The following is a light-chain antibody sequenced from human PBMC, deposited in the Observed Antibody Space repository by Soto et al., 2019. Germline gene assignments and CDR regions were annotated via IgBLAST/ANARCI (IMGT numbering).Light chain of an antibody. V-gene: IGLV2-11*01. CDR2: DVT. J-gene: IGLJ1*01. CDR1: SSDVGGYDY. Sequence: QSALTQPPSVSGSPRQSVTISCTGTSSDVGGYDYVSWYQQRPGKAPKLLIYDVTKRPSGAPDRFSGSKSGNTASLTISGLQAEDEADFYCCSYGGSFPYVFGTGTKVTVL. CDR3: CSYGGSFPYV.